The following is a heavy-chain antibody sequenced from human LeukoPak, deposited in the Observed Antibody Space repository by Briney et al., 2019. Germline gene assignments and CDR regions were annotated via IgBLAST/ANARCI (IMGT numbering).Heavy chain of an antibody. CDR2: IYSGGST. CDR1: GFTFSSYG. J-gene: IGHJ1*01. CDR3: ARAATYYDTLTGYSTTYFQH. Sequence: GGSLRLSCAASGFTFSSYGMHWVRQAPGKGLEWVSVIYSGGSTYYADSVKGRFTISRDNSKNTLYLQMNSLRAEDTAVYYCARAATYYDTLTGYSTTYFQHWGQGTLVTVSS. D-gene: IGHD3-9*01. V-gene: IGHV3-53*01.